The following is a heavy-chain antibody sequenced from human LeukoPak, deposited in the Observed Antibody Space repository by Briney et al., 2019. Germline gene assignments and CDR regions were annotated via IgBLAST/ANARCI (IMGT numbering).Heavy chain of an antibody. J-gene: IGHJ3*02. V-gene: IGHV4-59*01. CDR3: ARVPPYYYDSSGHFVSAFDI. CDR2: IYESGST. CDR1: GGSISGYY. Sequence: SETLSLTCTVSGGSISGYYWSWIRQPPGKELEWIGYIYESGSTNYNPSLKSRVTISVDTSKNQFSLKLRSVTAADTAVYFCARVPPYYYDSSGHFVSAFDIWGQGTMVTVSS. D-gene: IGHD3-22*01.